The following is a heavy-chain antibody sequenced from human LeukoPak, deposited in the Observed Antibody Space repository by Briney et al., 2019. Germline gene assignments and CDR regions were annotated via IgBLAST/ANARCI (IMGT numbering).Heavy chain of an antibody. CDR3: ARGRDENLWQAVY. CDR1: GFTFSDYY. V-gene: IGHV3-11*01. D-gene: IGHD2/OR15-2a*01. J-gene: IGHJ4*02. Sequence: PGGSLRLSCAASGFTFSDYYMSWIRQAPGKGMEWVSYISSSGSTIYYADSVKGRFTISRDNAKNSLYLQMNSLRAEDTAVYYCARGRDENLWQAVYWGQGTLVTVSS. CDR2: ISSSGSTI.